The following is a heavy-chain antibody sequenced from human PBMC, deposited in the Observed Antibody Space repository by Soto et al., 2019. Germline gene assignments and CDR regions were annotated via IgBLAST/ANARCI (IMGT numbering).Heavy chain of an antibody. CDR2: IIPIFGTA. Sequence: GASVKLSCKASGGTFSSYAISWVRQAPGQGLEWMGGIIPIFGTANYAQKFQGRVTITADEPTSTAYMELSSLRSEDTAVYYCARCPFAGTTFWDPYYYYGMDVWGQGTTVTVSS. J-gene: IGHJ6*02. CDR3: ARCPFAGTTFWDPYYYYGMDV. D-gene: IGHD1-1*01. V-gene: IGHV1-69*13. CDR1: GGTFSSYA.